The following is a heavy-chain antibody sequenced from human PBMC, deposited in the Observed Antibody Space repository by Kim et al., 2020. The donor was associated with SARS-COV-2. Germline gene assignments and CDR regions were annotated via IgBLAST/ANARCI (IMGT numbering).Heavy chain of an antibody. Sequence: SETLSLTCTVSGGSITISDYYWGWIRQPPGKGLEWIGGINYSGSTFYNPSLKSRVTISVDTSTNQFSLKLNSVTAADTAVYYCARHNRGGSTQNYHYYYMDVWGEGTTVTASS. V-gene: IGHV4-39*01. J-gene: IGHJ6*03. CDR2: INYSGST. CDR3: ARHNRGGSTQNYHYYYMDV. CDR1: GGSITISDYY.